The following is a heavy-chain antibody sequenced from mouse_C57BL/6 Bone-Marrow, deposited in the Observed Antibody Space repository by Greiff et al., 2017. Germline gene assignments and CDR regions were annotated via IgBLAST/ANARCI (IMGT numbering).Heavy chain of an antibody. D-gene: IGHD1-1*01. J-gene: IGHJ1*03. CDR3: AYYYGSSGVYWYFDV. CDR1: GYTFTSYW. Sequence: QVQLKQPGAELVKPGASVKLSCKASGYTFTSYWMHWVKQRPGQGLEWIGMIHPNSGSTNYNEKFKSKATLTVDKSSSTAYMQLSRLTSEDSAVYYCAYYYGSSGVYWYFDVWGTGTTVTVSS. CDR2: IHPNSGST. V-gene: IGHV1-64*01.